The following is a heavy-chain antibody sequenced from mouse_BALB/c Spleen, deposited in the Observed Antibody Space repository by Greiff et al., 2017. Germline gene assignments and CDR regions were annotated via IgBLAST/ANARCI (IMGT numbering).Heavy chain of an antibody. V-gene: IGHV5-6-5*01. CDR2: ISSGGST. Sequence: EVKLVESGGGLVKPGGSLKLSCAASGFTFSSYAMSWVRQTPEMRLEWVASISSGGSTYYPDSVKGRFTISRDNARNILYLQMSSLRSEDTAMYYCAREGNYVYWGQGTLVTVSA. J-gene: IGHJ3*01. D-gene: IGHD2-1*01. CDR3: AREGNYVY. CDR1: GFTFSSYA.